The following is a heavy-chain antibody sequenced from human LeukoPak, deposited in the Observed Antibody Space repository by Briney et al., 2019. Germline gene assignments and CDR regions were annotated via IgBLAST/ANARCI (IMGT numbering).Heavy chain of an antibody. Sequence: GGSLRLSCAASGFTFSNYWMHWVRQAPGKGLVWVSRIKGDGSHTIYADSVKGRFTISRDNAKNTLYLQMNSLRAEDAAVYYCAREASGYAPFGPWGQGTLVTVSS. CDR1: GFTFSNYW. CDR3: AREASGYAPFGP. CDR2: IKGDGSHT. D-gene: IGHD3-22*01. V-gene: IGHV3-74*01. J-gene: IGHJ5*02.